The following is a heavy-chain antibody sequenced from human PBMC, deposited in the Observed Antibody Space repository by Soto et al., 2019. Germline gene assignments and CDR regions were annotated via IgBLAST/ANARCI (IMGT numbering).Heavy chain of an antibody. D-gene: IGHD6-13*01. CDR2: ISGSGGST. V-gene: IGHV3-23*01. J-gene: IGHJ6*02. CDR1: GFTFSSYA. CDR3: GGSAAAGPGYYYCGMDV. Sequence: PGGSLRLSCAASGFTFSSYAMSWVRQAPGKGLEWVSAISGSGGSTYYADSVKGRFTISRDNSKNTLYLQMNSLRAEDTAVYYCGGSAAAGPGYYYCGMDVWGQGTTVTVSS.